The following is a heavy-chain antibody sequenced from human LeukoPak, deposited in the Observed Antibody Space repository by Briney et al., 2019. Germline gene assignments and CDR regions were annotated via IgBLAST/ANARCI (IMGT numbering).Heavy chain of an antibody. CDR2: INHSGST. V-gene: IGHV4-34*01. Sequence: PSETLSLTCAVYGGSFSGYYWSWIRQPPGKGLEWIGEINHSGSTNYNPSLKSRVTISVDTSKNRFSLKLSSVTAADTAVYCCARVGRGTSCYFDYWGQGTLVTVSS. D-gene: IGHD2-2*01. CDR3: ARVGRGTSCYFDY. J-gene: IGHJ4*02. CDR1: GGSFSGYY.